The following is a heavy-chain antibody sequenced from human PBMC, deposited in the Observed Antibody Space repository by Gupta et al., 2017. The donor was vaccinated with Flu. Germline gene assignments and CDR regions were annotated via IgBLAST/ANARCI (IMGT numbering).Heavy chain of an antibody. CDR3: ARGSPGEKYNVDYYMDG. J-gene: IGHJ6*03. V-gene: IGHV1-69*06. CDR2: GSSIFDTP. Sequence: QVHLAQSGAEVKKPGSSVRVSCKASGVTFSSYSFNWVRQAPGQGLEWVGGGSSIFDTPNYEPKFQGRVTITADRSTTTAYMELRGLRAEDTAVDVGARGSPGEKYNVDYYMDGWGKGTTVTVS. D-gene: IGHD3-10*01. CDR1: GVTFSSYS.